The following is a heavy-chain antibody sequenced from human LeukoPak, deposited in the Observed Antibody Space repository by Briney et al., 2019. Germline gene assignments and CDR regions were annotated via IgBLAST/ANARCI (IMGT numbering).Heavy chain of an antibody. CDR3: ARDTRTGYSSSWYGGGFDY. V-gene: IGHV3-21*01. CDR2: ISSSSSYI. J-gene: IGHJ4*02. CDR1: GFTFSGYS. D-gene: IGHD6-13*01. Sequence: PGGSLRLSCAASGFTFSGYSMNWVRQAPGKGLEWVSSISSSSSYIYYADSVKGRFTISRDNAKNSLYLQMNSLRAEDTAVYYCARDTRTGYSSSWYGGGFDYWGQGTLVTVSS.